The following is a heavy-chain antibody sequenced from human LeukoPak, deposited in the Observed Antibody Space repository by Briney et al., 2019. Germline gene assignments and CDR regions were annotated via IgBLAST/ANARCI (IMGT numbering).Heavy chain of an antibody. CDR3: ARLVGDQVVY. D-gene: IGHD2-2*01. Sequence: SQTLSLTCAISRDTVSSNRAAWNWIRHSPSRGLEWLGSTYYRSKWSNGYALSVRSQITINPDTSKDQFALQLQLVTPQDTAVYYCARLVGDQVVYWGQGTLVPVSS. CDR2: TYYRSKWSN. J-gene: IGHJ4*02. CDR1: RDTVSSNRAA. V-gene: IGHV6-1*01.